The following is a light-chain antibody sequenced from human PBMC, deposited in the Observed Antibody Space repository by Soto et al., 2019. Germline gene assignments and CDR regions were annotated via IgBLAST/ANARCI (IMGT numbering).Light chain of an antibody. CDR2: GGS. J-gene: IGKJ1*01. V-gene: IGKV3-20*01. CDR1: RGVSSSH. Sequence: EIVLTQSPGTLSLSPGERATLGSMASRGVSSSHLAWYQHIPGQALRLLIYGGSSRATGIPVRFSGSGSETDFTLTITRLEPEDFAVYYCQQYSSSRTFGQGTKV. CDR3: QQYSSSRT.